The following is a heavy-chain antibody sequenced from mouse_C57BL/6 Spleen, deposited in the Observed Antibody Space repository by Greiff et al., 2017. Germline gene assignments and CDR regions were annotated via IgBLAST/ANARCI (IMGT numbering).Heavy chain of an antibody. V-gene: IGHV3-6*01. CDR1: GYSITSGYY. Sequence: ESGPGLVKPSQSLSLTCSVTGYSITSGYYWNWIRQFPGNKLEWMGYISYDGSNNYNPSLKNRISITRDTSKNQFFLKLNSVTTEDTATYYCARRDYYGSYAMDYWGQGTSVTVSS. J-gene: IGHJ4*01. D-gene: IGHD1-1*01. CDR3: ARRDYYGSYAMDY. CDR2: ISYDGSN.